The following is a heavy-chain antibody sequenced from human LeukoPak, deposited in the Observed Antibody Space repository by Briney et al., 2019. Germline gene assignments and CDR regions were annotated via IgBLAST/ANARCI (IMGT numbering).Heavy chain of an antibody. CDR3: AKGRVGIHFDY. J-gene: IGHJ4*02. CDR2: IYYSGST. Sequence: MASETLSLTCTVSGGSISSGGYYWSWIRQHPGKGLEWIGYIYYSGSTYYNPSLKSRVTISVDTSKNQFSLKLSSVTAADTAVYYCAKGRVGIHFDYWGQGTLVTVSS. CDR1: GGSISSGGYY. D-gene: IGHD1-14*01. V-gene: IGHV4-31*03.